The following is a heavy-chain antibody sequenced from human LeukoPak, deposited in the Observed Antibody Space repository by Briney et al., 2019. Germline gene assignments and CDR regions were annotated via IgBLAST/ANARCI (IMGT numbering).Heavy chain of an antibody. CDR3: VRGQTIDY. CDR2: IKSDGTGI. J-gene: IGHJ4*02. D-gene: IGHD3-3*01. CDR1: EFTFSNYW. Sequence: GGSLRLSCTTSEFTFSNYWMYWVRQAPGKGLVWVSRIKSDGTGITYTDSVEGRFTISRDNAKNTLYLQMNSLRDEDTAVYYCVRGQTIDYWGQGTLVTVSS. V-gene: IGHV3-74*01.